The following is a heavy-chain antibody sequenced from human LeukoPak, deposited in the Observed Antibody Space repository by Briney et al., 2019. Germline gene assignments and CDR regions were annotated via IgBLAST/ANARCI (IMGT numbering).Heavy chain of an antibody. CDR3: AKDWLDYYDSSGSSSNWFDP. CDR1: GFTFSSYA. CDR2: ISGSGGST. J-gene: IGHJ5*02. Sequence: GGSLRLSCAASGFTFSSYAMSWVRQAPGKGLEWVSAISGSGGSTYYADSVKGRFTISRDNSKNTLYLQMNSLRAEDTAVCYCAKDWLDYYDSSGSSSNWFDPWGQGTLVTVSS. V-gene: IGHV3-23*01. D-gene: IGHD3-22*01.